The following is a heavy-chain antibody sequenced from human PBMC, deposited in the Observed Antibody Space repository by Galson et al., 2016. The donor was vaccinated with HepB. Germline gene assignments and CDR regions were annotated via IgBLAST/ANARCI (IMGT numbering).Heavy chain of an antibody. Sequence: LRLSCAASGFTFSSSAMHWVRQAPGKGLEWVAVIWFDGSKKYYADSVKGRFTISRDNSKNILYLQMSSLRAEDTAVYYCARVGAVGMGNAFDPWGQGTLVTVSS. CDR2: IWFDGSKK. CDR3: ARVGAVGMGNAFDP. D-gene: IGHD6-13*01. V-gene: IGHV3-33*01. J-gene: IGHJ5*02. CDR1: GFTFSSSA.